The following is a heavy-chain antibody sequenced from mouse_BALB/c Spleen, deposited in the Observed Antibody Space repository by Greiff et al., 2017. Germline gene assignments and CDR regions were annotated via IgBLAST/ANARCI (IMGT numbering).Heavy chain of an antibody. CDR1: GFTFSDYY. Sequence: EVKLMESGGGLVKPGGSLQLSCAASGFTFSDYYMYWVRQTPEKRLEWVATISDGGSYTYYPDSVKGRFTISRDNAKNNLYLQMSSLKSEDTAMYYCARAYYRYGTWFAYWGQGTLVTVSA. V-gene: IGHV5-4*02. CDR3: ARAYYRYGTWFAY. D-gene: IGHD2-14*01. CDR2: ISDGGSYT. J-gene: IGHJ3*01.